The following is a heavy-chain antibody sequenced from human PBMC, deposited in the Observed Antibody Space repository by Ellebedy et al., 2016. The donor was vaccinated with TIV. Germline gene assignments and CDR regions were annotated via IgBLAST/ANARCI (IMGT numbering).Heavy chain of an antibody. J-gene: IGHJ6*02. CDR3: VRSAPCGGDFRCGLEV. V-gene: IGHV3-21*01. CDR1: GFSFRSYW. CDR2: ISSTSSYI. Sequence: GESLKISXAASGFSFRSYWMQWVRQTPGKGLEWVSSISSTSSYIYYADSVKGRFTISRDNAKNSLYLQVNSLRAEDTAVYYCVRSAPCGGDFRCGLEVWGHGTAVSVSS. D-gene: IGHD2-21*02.